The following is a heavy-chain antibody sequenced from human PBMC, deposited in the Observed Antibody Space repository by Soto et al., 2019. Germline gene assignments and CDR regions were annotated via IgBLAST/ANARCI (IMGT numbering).Heavy chain of an antibody. V-gene: IGHV3-74*01. CDR2: ISSGGTSI. J-gene: IGHJ4*02. CDR1: GFVFSGYW. D-gene: IGHD3-22*01. Sequence: PGGSLRLSCAASGFVFSGYWMHWVRQTPGKGLVWVSRISSGGTSISYEDSVKGRFTISRDNAKNTLYLQMNSLRAEDTAVYYCSCGYYSYYFDYWGQGTLVTVSS. CDR3: SCGYYSYYFDY.